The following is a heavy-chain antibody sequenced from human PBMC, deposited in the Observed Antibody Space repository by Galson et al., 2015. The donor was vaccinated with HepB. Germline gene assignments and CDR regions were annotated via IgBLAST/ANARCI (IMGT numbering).Heavy chain of an antibody. CDR2: TYYRSKWYN. Sequence: CAISGDSVSSHSAAWNWIRQSPSRGLEWLGRTYYRSKWYNDYAVSVKSRITINPDTSKNQFSLQLNSVTPEDTAVYYCARDRGSTPLEYSSSNFDYWGQGTLFTVAS. V-gene: IGHV6-1*01. D-gene: IGHD6-6*01. J-gene: IGHJ4*02. CDR3: ARDRGSTPLEYSSSNFDY. CDR1: GDSVSSHSAA.